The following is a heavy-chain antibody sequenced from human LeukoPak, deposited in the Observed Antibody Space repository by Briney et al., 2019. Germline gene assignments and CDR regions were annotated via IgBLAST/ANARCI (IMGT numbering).Heavy chain of an antibody. Sequence: SVKVSCKASGGTFSSYAISWVRQAPGQGLEWMGGIIPIFGTANYAQKFRGRVTITTDESTSTAYMELSSLRSEDTAVYYCARGGQWELLKDYWGQGTLVTVSS. CDR3: ARGGQWELLKDY. V-gene: IGHV1-69*05. J-gene: IGHJ4*02. CDR1: GGTFSSYA. D-gene: IGHD1-26*01. CDR2: IIPIFGTA.